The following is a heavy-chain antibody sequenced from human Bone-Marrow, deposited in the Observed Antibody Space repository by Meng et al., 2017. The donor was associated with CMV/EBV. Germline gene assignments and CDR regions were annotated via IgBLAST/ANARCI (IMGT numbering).Heavy chain of an antibody. CDR3: ARGRSYYYGMDV. J-gene: IGHJ6*02. Sequence: SETLSLICAVYGGSFSGYYWSWIRQPPGKGLEWIGEINHSGSTNYNPSLKSRVTISVDTSKNQFSLKLSSVTAADTAVYYCARGRSYYYGMDVWGQGTTVTVSS. CDR2: INHSGST. CDR1: GGSFSGYY. V-gene: IGHV4-34*01.